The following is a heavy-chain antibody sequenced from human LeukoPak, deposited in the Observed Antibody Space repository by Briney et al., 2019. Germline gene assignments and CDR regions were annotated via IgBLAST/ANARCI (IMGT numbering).Heavy chain of an antibody. CDR2: KYYSGTT. CDR1: GGSISSSSYY. Sequence: PSETLSLTCTVSGGSISSSSYYWGWIRQPPGKGLEWIGIKYYSGTTYYNPSLDSRVTISVDTPKNQFSLKLSSVTAADTAVYYCASNTPITMVRGAKRSSHLVYWGQGTLVTVSS. CDR3: ASNTPITMVRGAKRSSHLVY. D-gene: IGHD3-10*01. V-gene: IGHV4-39*07. J-gene: IGHJ4*02.